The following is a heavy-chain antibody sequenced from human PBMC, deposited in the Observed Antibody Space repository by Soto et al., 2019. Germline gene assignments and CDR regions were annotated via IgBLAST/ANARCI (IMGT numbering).Heavy chain of an antibody. Sequence: GGSLRLSCAASGFTFSDYYMSWIRQAPGKGLEWVSYISSSGSTIYYADSVKGRFTISRDNAKNSLYLQMNSLRAEDTAVYYCARDMVSLRGVVAATHYYYYYGMDVWGHGTTVTVSS. D-gene: IGHD2-15*01. CDR2: ISSSGSTI. V-gene: IGHV3-11*01. CDR3: ARDMVSLRGVVAATHYYYYYGMDV. CDR1: GFTFSDYY. J-gene: IGHJ6*02.